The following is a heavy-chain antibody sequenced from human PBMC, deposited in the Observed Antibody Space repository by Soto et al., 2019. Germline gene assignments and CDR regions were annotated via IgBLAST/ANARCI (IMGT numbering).Heavy chain of an antibody. CDR1: GFTLSTYW. CDR3: ARDSLTAPGTFDY. D-gene: IGHD6-13*01. CDR2: IREDGSEK. J-gene: IGHJ4*02. Sequence: PGGSLRLSCAASGFTLSTYWMNWVRQAPGKGLEWVANIREDGSEKYYVDSVKGRFTVSRDNAKNSLYLQMNSLRADDTAVYYSARDSLTAPGTFDYWGQGTLVTVSS. V-gene: IGHV3-7*01.